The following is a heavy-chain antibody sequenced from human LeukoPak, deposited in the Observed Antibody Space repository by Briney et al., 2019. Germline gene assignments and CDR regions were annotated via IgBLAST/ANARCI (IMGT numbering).Heavy chain of an antibody. CDR1: GFSFISYE. J-gene: IGHJ4*02. Sequence: GGSLRLSCAASGFSFISYEMNWVRQAPGKGLEWVSYISSSSTTIYYADSVKGRFTISRDNTKNSLYLQMNSLRGQDMAVYYCAIHVSCGLELFFDSWGQGALVTVSS. D-gene: IGHD1-7*01. CDR3: AIHVSCGLELFFDS. CDR2: ISSSSTTI. V-gene: IGHV3-48*03.